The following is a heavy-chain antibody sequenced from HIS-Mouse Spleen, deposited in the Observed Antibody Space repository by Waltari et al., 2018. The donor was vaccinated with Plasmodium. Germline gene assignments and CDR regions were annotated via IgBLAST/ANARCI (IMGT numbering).Heavy chain of an antibody. Sequence: QVQLQESGPGLVKPSQTLSLTCTVSGGSISSGGYYWSWIRQHPGKGLEWIGDICYSGSTYYNPSLKSRVTISVDTSKNQFSLKLSSVTAADTAVYYCARSSTGEGNAFDIWGQGTMVTVSS. V-gene: IGHV4-31*03. D-gene: IGHD7-27*01. CDR3: ARSSTGEGNAFDI. J-gene: IGHJ3*02. CDR1: GGSISSGGYY. CDR2: ICYSGST.